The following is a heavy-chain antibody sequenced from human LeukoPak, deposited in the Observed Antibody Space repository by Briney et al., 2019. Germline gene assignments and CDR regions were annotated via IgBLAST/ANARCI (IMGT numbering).Heavy chain of an antibody. J-gene: IGHJ5*02. CDR2: FDPEDGET. V-gene: IGHV1-24*01. D-gene: IGHD6-13*01. CDR3: AASSVAAAGAFGWFDP. Sequence: GASVTVSCKVSGYTLTELSMHWVRQAPGKGLEWMGGFDPEDGETIYAQKFQGRVTMTEDTSTDTAYMELSSLRSEDTAVYYCAASSVAAAGAFGWFDPWGQGTLVTVSS. CDR1: GYTLTELS.